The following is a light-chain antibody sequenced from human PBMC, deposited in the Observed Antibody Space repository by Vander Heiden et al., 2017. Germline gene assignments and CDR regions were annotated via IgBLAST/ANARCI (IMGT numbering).Light chain of an antibody. Sequence: ENLLTQSPGTLSLSPGERATLSCRASQGVGNNYLAWYRQKPGQAPRLVISGASTRATGIPDRFSGSGSGTDFTLTISRLEPEDFAVYYCQQYGSIPYTFGQGTKLEIK. CDR3: QQYGSIPYT. CDR1: QGVGNNY. CDR2: GAS. J-gene: IGKJ2*01. V-gene: IGKV3-20*01.